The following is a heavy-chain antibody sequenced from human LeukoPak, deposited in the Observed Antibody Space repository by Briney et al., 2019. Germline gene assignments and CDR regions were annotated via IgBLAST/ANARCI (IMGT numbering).Heavy chain of an antibody. D-gene: IGHD3-22*01. Sequence: PSGTLSLTCAVYGGSFSGYYWSWIRQPPGKGLEWIGEINHSGSTNYNPSLKSRVTISVDTSENQFSLKLSSVTAADTAVYYCARGDSSGYYYDAFDIWGQGTMVTVSS. V-gene: IGHV4-34*01. J-gene: IGHJ3*02. CDR1: GGSFSGYY. CDR3: ARGDSSGYYYDAFDI. CDR2: INHSGST.